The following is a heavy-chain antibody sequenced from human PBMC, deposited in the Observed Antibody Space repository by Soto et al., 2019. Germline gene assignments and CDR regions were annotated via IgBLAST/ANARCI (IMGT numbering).Heavy chain of an antibody. CDR3: ATEPPIVVVPAARSGY. Sequence: GGSLRLSCAASGFTFSSYWMHWVRQAPGKGLVWVSRINSDGSSTSYADSVKGRFTISRDNAKNTLYLQMNSLRAEDTAVYYCATEPPIVVVPAARSGYWGQGTLVTVSS. CDR1: GFTFSSYW. V-gene: IGHV3-74*01. D-gene: IGHD2-2*01. J-gene: IGHJ4*02. CDR2: INSDGSST.